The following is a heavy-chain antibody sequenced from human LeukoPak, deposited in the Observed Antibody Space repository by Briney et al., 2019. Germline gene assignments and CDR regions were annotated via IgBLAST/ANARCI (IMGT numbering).Heavy chain of an antibody. CDR3: ARAVIVVAAATQRNWFDP. Sequence: PSETLSLTCAVYGRSFSGYYWTWIRQTPGKGLEWIGEINHSGITDYNPSLRSRVTISVDTSKNQFSLKLGSVTAADTAIYYCARAVIVVAAATQRNWFDPWGQGTLVTVSS. D-gene: IGHD2-15*01. CDR2: INHSGIT. V-gene: IGHV4-34*01. CDR1: GRSFSGYY. J-gene: IGHJ5*02.